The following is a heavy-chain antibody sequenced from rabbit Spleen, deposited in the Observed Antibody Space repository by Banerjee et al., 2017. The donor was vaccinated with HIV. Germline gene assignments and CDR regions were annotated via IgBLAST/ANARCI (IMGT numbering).Heavy chain of an antibody. CDR2: IYAGSYDAT. J-gene: IGHJ6*01. Sequence: QEQLVESGGGLAQPEGALKLTCTTSGYSFSSGYYMFWVRQAPGKGLAWIACIYAGSYDATYYASWAQGRFTISKTSSTAATLQMTSLTAADTATYFCARRFNGPANLWGPGTLVTVS. CDR3: ARRFNGPANL. D-gene: IGHD3-1*01. CDR1: GYSFSSGYY. V-gene: IGHV1S45*01.